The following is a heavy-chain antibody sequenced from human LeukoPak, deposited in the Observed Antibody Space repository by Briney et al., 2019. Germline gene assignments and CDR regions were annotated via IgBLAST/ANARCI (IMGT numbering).Heavy chain of an antibody. CDR2: ISGGGGST. Sequence: GGSLRLSCAASGFTFTSYSMNWDRQAPGKGLEWVSTISGGGGSTYYADSVKGRFTISRDNSKNTLYLQVNSLRAEDTAVYYCAKGGKWDVTPFDYWGQGTLVTVSS. CDR1: GFTFTSYS. V-gene: IGHV3-23*01. D-gene: IGHD1-26*01. CDR3: AKGGKWDVTPFDY. J-gene: IGHJ4*02.